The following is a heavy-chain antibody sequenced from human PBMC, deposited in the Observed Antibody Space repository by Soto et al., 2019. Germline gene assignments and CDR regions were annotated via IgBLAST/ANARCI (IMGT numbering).Heavy chain of an antibody. CDR2: ISYDGRDK. CDR1: GFTFSSYG. Sequence: GSQRLSCAASGFTFSSYGMHWVRQAPGKGLECMAIISYDGRDKYYADSVKGRFTISRDNSKNTLFLQMNSLRAEDTAVYYCAKSQAYCGGDCYRDYYYYYGMDVWGQGTTVSVTS. D-gene: IGHD2-21*02. V-gene: IGHV3-30*18. J-gene: IGHJ6*02. CDR3: AKSQAYCGGDCYRDYYYYYGMDV.